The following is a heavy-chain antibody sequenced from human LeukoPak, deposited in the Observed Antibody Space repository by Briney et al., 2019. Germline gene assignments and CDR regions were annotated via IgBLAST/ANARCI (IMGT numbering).Heavy chain of an antibody. V-gene: IGHV4-31*03. J-gene: IGHJ4*02. D-gene: IGHD3-22*01. CDR1: GGSISSGGHY. Sequence: SETLSLTCTVSGGSISSGGHYWSWIRQHPGKGLEWIGYIYYSGSTYYNPSLKSRVTISVDTSKNQFSLKLSSVTAADTAVYYCARDYYDSSGYPHFDYWGQGTLVTVSS. CDR2: IYYSGST. CDR3: ARDYYDSSGYPHFDY.